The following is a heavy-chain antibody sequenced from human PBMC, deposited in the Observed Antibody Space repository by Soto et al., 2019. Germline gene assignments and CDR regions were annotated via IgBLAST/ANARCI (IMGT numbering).Heavy chain of an antibody. CDR3: ARVSGRYDSSGYHFDY. J-gene: IGHJ4*02. Sequence: PSETLSLTCTVSGGSISSGDYYWSWIRQPPGKGLEWIGYIYYSGSTYYNPSLKSRVTISVDTSKNQLSLKLSSVTAADTAVYYCARVSGRYDSSGYHFDYWGQGTLVTVSS. CDR1: GGSISSGDYY. CDR2: IYYSGST. D-gene: IGHD3-22*01. V-gene: IGHV4-30-4*01.